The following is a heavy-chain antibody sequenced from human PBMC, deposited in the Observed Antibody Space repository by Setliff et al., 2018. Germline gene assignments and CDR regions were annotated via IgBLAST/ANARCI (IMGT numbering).Heavy chain of an antibody. V-gene: IGHV4-39*01. Sequence: PSETLSLTCTVSGGSISSSSYYWGWIRQPPGKGLEWIGSIYYSGSTYYNPSLKSRVTISVDTSKNQFSLKLSSVTAADTAVYYCARRVRDSSGYYDYWGQGTLVTVSS. D-gene: IGHD3-22*01. CDR3: ARRVRDSSGYYDY. CDR1: GGSISSSSYY. CDR2: IYYSGST. J-gene: IGHJ4*02.